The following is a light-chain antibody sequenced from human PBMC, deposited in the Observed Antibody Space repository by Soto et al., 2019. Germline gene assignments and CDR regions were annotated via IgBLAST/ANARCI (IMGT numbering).Light chain of an antibody. CDR1: QSVSNN. CDR2: GAS. V-gene: IGKV3-15*01. Sequence: EIVLTQSPGTLSLSPGERATLSCRASQSVSNNYLAWYQQKPGQAPRLLIYGASTRATGIPARFSGSGSGTEFTLTINSLQPEDFAVYYCQQYYNWPRTFGQGTKVDIK. CDR3: QQYYNWPRT. J-gene: IGKJ1*01.